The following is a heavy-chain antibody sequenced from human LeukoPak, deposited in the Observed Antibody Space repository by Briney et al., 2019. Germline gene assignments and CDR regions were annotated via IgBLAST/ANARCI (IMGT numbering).Heavy chain of an antibody. J-gene: IGHJ5*02. CDR3: ARGSSSWLWFDP. Sequence: ASVKVSCKASGYTFTNYDITWVRQAPGQGLEWMGWMNPNNSNTDFAQKFQGRLTMTRDTSISTAYMELSSLRSEDTAVYYCARGSSSWLWFDPWGQGTLVTVSS. CDR2: MNPNNSNT. D-gene: IGHD6-13*01. V-gene: IGHV1-8*01. CDR1: GYTFTNYD.